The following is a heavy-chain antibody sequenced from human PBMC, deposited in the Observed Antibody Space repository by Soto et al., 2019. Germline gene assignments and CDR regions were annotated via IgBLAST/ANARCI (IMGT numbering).Heavy chain of an antibody. D-gene: IGHD6-13*01. Sequence: ASVKVSCKASGYTFTSYDINWVRQATGQGLEWMGWMNPNSGNTGYAQKFQGRVTMTRNTSISTAYMELSSLRSEDTAVYYCARASRSGGGYYYYGMDVWGQGTTVTVSS. V-gene: IGHV1-8*01. J-gene: IGHJ6*02. CDR2: MNPNSGNT. CDR1: GYTFTSYD. CDR3: ARASRSGGGYYYYGMDV.